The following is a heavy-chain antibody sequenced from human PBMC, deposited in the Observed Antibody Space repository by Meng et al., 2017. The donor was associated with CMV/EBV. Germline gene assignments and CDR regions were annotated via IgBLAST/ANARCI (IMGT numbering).Heavy chain of an antibody. CDR2: INPSGGST. D-gene: IGHD3-3*01. CDR1: GYTFTSYY. Sequence: ASVKVSCKASGYTFTSYYMHWVRQAPGQGLEWMGIINPSGGSTSYAQKFQGRVTMTRDTSTSTVYMELSSLRSEDTAVYYCARGFSVGVVIKTFDYWGQGTLVTVSS. CDR3: ARGFSVGVVIKTFDY. V-gene: IGHV1-46*01. J-gene: IGHJ4*02.